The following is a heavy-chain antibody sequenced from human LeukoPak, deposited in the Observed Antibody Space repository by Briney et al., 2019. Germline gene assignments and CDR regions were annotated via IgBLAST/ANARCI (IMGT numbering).Heavy chain of an antibody. D-gene: IGHD3-10*01. CDR3: ARDGLVRGSFDI. Sequence: WASVKVSCKVSGYTLTELSMHWVRQAPGKGLEWMGGFDPEDGGTIYAQKFQGRVTMTEDTSTDTAYMELNSLRAEDTSVYYCARDGLVRGSFDIWGQGTLVTVSA. CDR1: GYTLTELS. V-gene: IGHV1-24*01. CDR2: FDPEDGGT. J-gene: IGHJ3*02.